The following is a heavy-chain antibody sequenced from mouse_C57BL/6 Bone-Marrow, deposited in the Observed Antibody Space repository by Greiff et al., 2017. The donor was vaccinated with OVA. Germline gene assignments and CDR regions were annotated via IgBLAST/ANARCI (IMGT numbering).Heavy chain of an antibody. CDR1: GYTFTSYW. CDR3: AHYGSSYYYAMDY. Sequence: QVQLQQPGAELVRPGTSVKLSCKASGYTFTSYWMHWVKQRPGQGLEWIGVIDPSDSYTNYNQKFKGKATLTVDTSSSTAYMQLSSLTSEDSAVYYCAHYGSSYYYAMDYWGQGTSVTVSS. V-gene: IGHV1-59*01. CDR2: IDPSDSYT. J-gene: IGHJ4*01. D-gene: IGHD1-1*01.